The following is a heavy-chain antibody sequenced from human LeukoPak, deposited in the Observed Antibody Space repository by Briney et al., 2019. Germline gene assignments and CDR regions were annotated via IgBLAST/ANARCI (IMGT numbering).Heavy chain of an antibody. J-gene: IGHJ4*02. CDR2: IYISGST. Sequence: PSETLSLTCTVSGGSISSYYWSWIRQSAGKGLEWIGRIYISGSTNYNPSLKSRVTMSVDTSKNQFSLKLTSVTAADTAVYYCARVVVVPAVNIDYWGQGTLVTVSS. D-gene: IGHD2-2*01. CDR1: GGSISSYY. V-gene: IGHV4-4*07. CDR3: ARVVVVPAVNIDY.